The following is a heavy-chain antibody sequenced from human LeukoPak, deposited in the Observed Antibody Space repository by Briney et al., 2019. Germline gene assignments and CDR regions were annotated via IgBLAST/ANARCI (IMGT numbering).Heavy chain of an antibody. Sequence: SETLSLTCAVYGGSFSGYYWSWIRQPPGKGLEWIGEINHSGSTNYNPSLKSRVTISVDTSKNQFSLKLSSVTAADTAVYYCARTKSGILDYWGQGTLVTVSS. CDR1: GGSFSGYY. CDR2: INHSGST. D-gene: IGHD2-8*01. CDR3: ARTKSGILDY. J-gene: IGHJ4*02. V-gene: IGHV4-34*01.